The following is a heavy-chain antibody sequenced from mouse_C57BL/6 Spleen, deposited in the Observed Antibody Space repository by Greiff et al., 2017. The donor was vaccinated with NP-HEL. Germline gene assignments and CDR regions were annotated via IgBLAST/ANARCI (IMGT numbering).Heavy chain of an antibody. CDR2: IDPETGGT. CDR1: GYTFTDYE. CDR3: TRNLYGSSSHFDG. Sequence: QVQLQQSGAELVRPGASVTLSCKASGYTFTDYEMHWVKQTPVHGLEWIGAIDPETGGTAYNQKFKGKAILTADKSSSTAYMELRSLTSEDSAVYYCTRNLYGSSSHFDGWGKGTTLTVAS. V-gene: IGHV1-15*01. D-gene: IGHD1-1*01. J-gene: IGHJ2*01.